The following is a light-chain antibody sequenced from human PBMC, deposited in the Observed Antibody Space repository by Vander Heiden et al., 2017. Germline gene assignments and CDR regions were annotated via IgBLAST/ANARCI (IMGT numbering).Light chain of an antibody. Sequence: EIVFSQSPATLSLSPGERATLSSRPSRSVSSYLAWYQQQPGQAPRLLIYDASNRATGIPARCSGSGSGTDFTLTISSLEPEDFAVYYCQQRSNWPPSTFGPGTKVDIK. CDR1: RSVSSY. J-gene: IGKJ3*01. V-gene: IGKV3-11*01. CDR3: QQRSNWPPST. CDR2: DAS.